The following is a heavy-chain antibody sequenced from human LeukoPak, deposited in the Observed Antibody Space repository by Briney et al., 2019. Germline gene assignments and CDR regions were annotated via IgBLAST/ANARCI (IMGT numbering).Heavy chain of an antibody. J-gene: IGHJ6*02. D-gene: IGHD3-10*01. CDR2: IYYSGST. Sequence: SETLSLTCTVSGGSISSYYWSWIRQPPGKGLEWIGYIYYSGSTNYNPSLKSRVTISVDTSKNQFSLKLSSVTAADTAVYYRARDYSGCMDVWGQGTTVTVSS. V-gene: IGHV4-59*01. CDR1: GGSISSYY. CDR3: ARDYSGCMDV.